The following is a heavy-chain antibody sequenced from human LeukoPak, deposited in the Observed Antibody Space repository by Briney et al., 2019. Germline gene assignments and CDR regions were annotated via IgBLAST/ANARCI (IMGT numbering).Heavy chain of an antibody. J-gene: IGHJ5*02. CDR3: ARDFSGGYDYRFDP. V-gene: IGHV3-21*01. CDR2: ISSSSSYI. D-gene: IGHD5-12*01. CDR1: GFTFSSYS. Sequence: PGGSLRLSCAASGFTFSSYSMNWVRQAPGKGLEWVSSISSSSSYIYYADSVKGRFTISRDNAKNSLYLQMNSLRAEDTAVYYCARDFSGGYDYRFDPWGQGTLVTVSS.